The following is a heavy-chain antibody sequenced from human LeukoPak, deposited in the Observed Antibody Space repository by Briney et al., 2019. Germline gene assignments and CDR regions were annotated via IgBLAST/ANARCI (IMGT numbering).Heavy chain of an antibody. CDR3: ARDFGRWFIDY. V-gene: IGHV3-21*01. CDR2: ISSSSGYI. CDR1: GFTFSSYN. J-gene: IGHJ4*02. Sequence: PGGSLRLSCAASGFTFSSYNMNWVRQAPGKGLEWVSSISSSSGYIYYADSVMGRFTISRDNAKNSLYLQMNSLRAEDTAVYYCARDFGRWFIDYWGQGTLVTVSS. D-gene: IGHD4-23*01.